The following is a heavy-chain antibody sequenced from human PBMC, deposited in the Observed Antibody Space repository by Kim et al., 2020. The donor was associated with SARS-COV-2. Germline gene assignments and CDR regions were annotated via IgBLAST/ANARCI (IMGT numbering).Heavy chain of an antibody. Sequence: SETLSLTCTVSGYSISSGYYWGWIRQPPGKGLEWIGSIYHSGSTYYNPSLKSRVTISVDTSKNQFSLKLSSVTAADTAVYYCARGFGELGDYWGQGTLVTVSS. V-gene: IGHV4-38-2*02. D-gene: IGHD3-10*01. CDR1: GYSISSGYY. CDR2: IYHSGST. J-gene: IGHJ4*02. CDR3: ARGFGELGDY.